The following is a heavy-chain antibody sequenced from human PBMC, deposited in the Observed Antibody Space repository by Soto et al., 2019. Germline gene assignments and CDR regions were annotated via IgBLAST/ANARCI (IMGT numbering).Heavy chain of an antibody. CDR1: GFTFSSSA. D-gene: IGHD5-18*01. CDR3: AKDRSVDTRDWFDP. Sequence: EVQLLESGGGLVQPGGSLRLACTASGFTFSSSAMSWVRQAAGKGLEWVSAISGSGGTTYYTDSVKGRFTISRDNSKNTLYLQMNSLRADDTAVYYCAKDRSVDTRDWFDPWGQGTLVTVSS. CDR2: ISGSGGTT. J-gene: IGHJ5*02. V-gene: IGHV3-23*01.